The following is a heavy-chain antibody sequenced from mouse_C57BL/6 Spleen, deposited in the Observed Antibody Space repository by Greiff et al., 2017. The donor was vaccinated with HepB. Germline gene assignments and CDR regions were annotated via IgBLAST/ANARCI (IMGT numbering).Heavy chain of an antibody. CDR1: GFTFSDYG. V-gene: IGHV5-17*01. J-gene: IGHJ4*01. CDR3: ARGDYYGSNYAMDY. D-gene: IGHD1-1*01. CDR2: ISSGSSTI. Sequence: EVHLVESGGGLVKPGGSLKLSCAASGFTFSDYGMHWVRQAPEKGLEWVAYISSGSSTIYYADTVKGRFPISRDNAKNTLFLQMTSLRSEDTAMYYCARGDYYGSNYAMDYWGQGTSVTVSS.